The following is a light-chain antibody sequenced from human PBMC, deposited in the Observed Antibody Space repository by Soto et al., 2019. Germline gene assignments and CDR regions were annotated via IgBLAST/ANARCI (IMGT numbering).Light chain of an antibody. J-gene: IGKJ1*01. CDR3: QQYDNSVWT. Sequence: IVLTQSPGTLSSSPGERATLSCRASQSVSTSNLAWYQQGPGQAPRLLIYGASRRATGIPDRFSGSGSGTDFTLTISRLEPEDLAVYYCQQYDNSVWTFGQGTKGDIK. CDR1: QSVSTSN. V-gene: IGKV3-20*01. CDR2: GAS.